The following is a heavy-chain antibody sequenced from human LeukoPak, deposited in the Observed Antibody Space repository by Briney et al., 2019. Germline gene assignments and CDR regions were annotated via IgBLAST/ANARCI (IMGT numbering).Heavy chain of an antibody. CDR2: ISYDGKNK. D-gene: IGHD4-17*01. V-gene: IGHV3-30*04. Sequence: PGRSLRLSCAASGFTFKSYAIHWVRQSPGKGLEWVAVISYDGKNKFYADSVKGRFTISRDNSKNTLYLQMNSLRAEDTAVYYCARGRDDYGDYGDKRVEVDYFDYWGQGTLVTVSS. J-gene: IGHJ4*02. CDR1: GFTFKSYA. CDR3: ARGRDDYGDYGDKRVEVDYFDY.